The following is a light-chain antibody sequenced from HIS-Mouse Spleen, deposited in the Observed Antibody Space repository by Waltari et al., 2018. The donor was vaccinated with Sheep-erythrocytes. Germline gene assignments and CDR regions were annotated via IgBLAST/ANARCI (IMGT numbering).Light chain of an antibody. CDR2: AAS. V-gene: IGKV1-8*01. Sequence: AIRMTQSPSSLPASTADRVPITFRASQGISSYLAWYQQKPGKAPKLLIYAASTLQSGVPSRFSGSGSGTDFTLTISCLQSEDFATYYCQQYYSYPSFGQGTRLEIK. CDR3: QQYYSYPS. J-gene: IGKJ5*01. CDR1: QGISSY.